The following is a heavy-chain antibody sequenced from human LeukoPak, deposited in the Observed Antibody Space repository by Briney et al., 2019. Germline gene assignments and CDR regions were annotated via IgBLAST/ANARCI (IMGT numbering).Heavy chain of an antibody. Sequence: GGSLRLSCAAFGFIFNTYEINWVRQAPGKGLEWVSYISSSGSRIYYADSVKGPFTISRDNAKNSLYLQMNSLRAEDTAIYYCARPRSDLYGMDVWGQGTTVIVSS. CDR3: ARPRSDLYGMDV. CDR2: ISSSGSRI. CDR1: GFIFNTYE. J-gene: IGHJ6*02. V-gene: IGHV3-48*03.